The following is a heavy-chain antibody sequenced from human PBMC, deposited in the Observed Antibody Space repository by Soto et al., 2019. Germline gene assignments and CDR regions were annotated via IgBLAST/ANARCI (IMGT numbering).Heavy chain of an antibody. Sequence: GGSLRLSCAASGFTFSSYGMHWVRQAPGKGLEWVAVIWYDGSNKYYADSVKGRFTISRDNSKNTLYLQMNSLRAEDTAVYYCARDAFSSVTDYWGQGTLVTVSS. CDR1: GFTFSSYG. CDR3: ARDAFSSVTDY. V-gene: IGHV3-33*01. D-gene: IGHD4-4*01. J-gene: IGHJ4*02. CDR2: IWYDGSNK.